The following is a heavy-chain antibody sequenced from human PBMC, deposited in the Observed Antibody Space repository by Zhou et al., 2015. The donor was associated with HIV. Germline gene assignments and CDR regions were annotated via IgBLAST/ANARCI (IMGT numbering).Heavy chain of an antibody. D-gene: IGHD3-22*01. V-gene: IGHV1-18*01. CDR1: GYKFISYG. CDR3: ARHRLGYYYDSSGDNWFDL. Sequence: QVQLVQSGAELKKPGASVKVSCKASGYKFISYGITWVRQAPGQGLEWMGWISAYNANTNYAQKFQDRITMTKDTSTSTAYMELRSLRSDDTAMYYCARHRLGYYYDSSGDNWFDLWGQGTQVTVSS. J-gene: IGHJ5*02. CDR2: ISAYNANT.